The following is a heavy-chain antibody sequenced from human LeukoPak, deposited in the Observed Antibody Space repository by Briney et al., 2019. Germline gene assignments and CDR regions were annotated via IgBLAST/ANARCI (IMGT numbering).Heavy chain of an antibody. V-gene: IGHV1-69*05. J-gene: IGHJ5*02. Sequence: ASVKVSCKASGGTFSSYAISWVRQAPGQGLEWMGGITPIFGTANYAQKFQGRVTITTDESTSTAYMELSSLRSEDTAVYYCARGVVPAAMYHWFDAWGQGTLVTVSS. D-gene: IGHD2-2*01. CDR3: ARGVVPAAMYHWFDA. CDR1: GGTFSSYA. CDR2: ITPIFGTA.